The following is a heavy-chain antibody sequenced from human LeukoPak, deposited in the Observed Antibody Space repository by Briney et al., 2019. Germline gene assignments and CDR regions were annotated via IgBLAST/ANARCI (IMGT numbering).Heavy chain of an antibody. Sequence: SETLSLTCTVSGGSISSSSYYWGWIRQPPGKGLEWIGSIYYSGSTYYNPSLKSRVTISVDTSKNQFSLKLRSVTAADTAVYYCARRDGYNSDFDYWGQGTLVTVSS. J-gene: IGHJ4*02. CDR2: IYYSGST. CDR3: ARRDGYNSDFDY. CDR1: GGSISSSSYY. D-gene: IGHD5-24*01. V-gene: IGHV4-39*01.